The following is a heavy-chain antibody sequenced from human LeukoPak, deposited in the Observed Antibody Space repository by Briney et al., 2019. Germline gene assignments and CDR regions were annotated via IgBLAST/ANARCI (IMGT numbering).Heavy chain of an antibody. V-gene: IGHV4-34*01. D-gene: IGHD2-2*01. CDR1: GGSFSGYY. J-gene: IGHJ3*02. CDR3: ARDPSTGPAASSAFDI. Sequence: SETLSLTCAVYGGSFSGYYWSWIRQSPGKGLEWIGEINHSGSTNYNPSLKSRVTISVDTSKNQFSLKLSSVTAADTAVYYCARDPSTGPAASSAFDIWGQGTMVTVSS. CDR2: INHSGST.